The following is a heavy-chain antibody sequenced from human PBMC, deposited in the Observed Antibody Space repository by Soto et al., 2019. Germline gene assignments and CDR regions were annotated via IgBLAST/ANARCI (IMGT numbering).Heavy chain of an antibody. V-gene: IGHV4-34*01. J-gene: IGHJ4*02. CDR2: INHSGST. D-gene: IGHD2-2*01. Sequence: SETLSLTCAVYGGSFSGYYWSWIRQPPGKGLEWIGEINHSGSTNYNPSLKSRVTISVDTSKNQFSLKLSSVTAADTAVYYCARGHIVVVPAAMPADYFDYWGQGTLVTVSS. CDR3: ARGHIVVVPAAMPADYFDY. CDR1: GGSFSGYY.